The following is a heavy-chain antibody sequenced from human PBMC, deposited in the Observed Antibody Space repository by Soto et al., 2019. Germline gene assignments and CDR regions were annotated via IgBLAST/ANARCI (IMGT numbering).Heavy chain of an antibody. J-gene: IGHJ4*02. CDR1: GFTFSSYA. Sequence: PGGSLRLSCAASGFTFSSYAMSWVRQAPGKGLEWVSAISGSGGSTYYADSVKGRFTISRDNSKNTLYLQMNSLRAEDTAVYYCAKFFLKRSTSCQFDYWGQGTLVTVSS. CDR2: ISGSGGST. V-gene: IGHV3-23*01. CDR3: AKFFLKRSTSCQFDY. D-gene: IGHD2-2*01.